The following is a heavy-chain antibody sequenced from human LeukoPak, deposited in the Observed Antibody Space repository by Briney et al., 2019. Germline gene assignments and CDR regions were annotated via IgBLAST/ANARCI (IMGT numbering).Heavy chain of an antibody. CDR1: GGSISSSTYY. D-gene: IGHD1-7*01. CDR2: IYNSGSI. CDR3: ARGRGITGTTSAGWFDP. J-gene: IGHJ5*02. V-gene: IGHV4-39*07. Sequence: SETLSLTCTVSGGSISSSTYYWGWIRQPPGKGLEWIASIYNSGSISYNPSLKSRVTISVDTSKNQFSLKLSSVTAADTAVYYCARGRGITGTTSAGWFDPWGQGTLVTVSS.